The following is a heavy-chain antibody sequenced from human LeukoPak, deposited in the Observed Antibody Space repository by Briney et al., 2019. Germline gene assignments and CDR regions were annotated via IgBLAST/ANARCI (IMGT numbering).Heavy chain of an antibody. D-gene: IGHD3-10*01. CDR2: INPTGGST. V-gene: IGHV1-46*01. Sequence: ASVKVSCKAPGNTFSNYYIHWMRQAPGQGLQWMGTINPTGGSTNYAQNFQGRATLTRDRSTTTFYMELSSLRFEDTAVYYCATEFATMVPKAFVIWGQGTVVTVSS. J-gene: IGHJ3*02. CDR3: ATEFATMVPKAFVI. CDR1: GNTFSNYY.